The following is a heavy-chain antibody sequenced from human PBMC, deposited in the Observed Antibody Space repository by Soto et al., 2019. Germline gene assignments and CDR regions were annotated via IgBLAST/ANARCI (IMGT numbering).Heavy chain of an antibody. V-gene: IGHV1-18*01. J-gene: IGHJ5*02. CDR1: GYTFIDFG. CDR2: TNTYNGNT. CDR3: ARARVCSGGRCYSGFWFDP. Sequence: ASVKVSCKASGYTFIDFGITWVRQAPGQGLEWMGWTNTYNGNTNYAQKFQGRVTMTSDTSTSTAYMELRSLRSDDTAVYYCARARVCSGGRCYSGFWFDPWGQGTQVTVSS. D-gene: IGHD2-15*01.